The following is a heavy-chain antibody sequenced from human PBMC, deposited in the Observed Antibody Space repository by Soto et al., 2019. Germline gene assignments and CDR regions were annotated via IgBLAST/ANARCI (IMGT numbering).Heavy chain of an antibody. J-gene: IGHJ4*02. CDR1: GYSFSNYW. D-gene: IGHD5-12*01. CDR2: IYPGDSDT. Sequence: PGESLKISCKGSGYSFSNYWIGWVRQMPGKGLEWMGSIYPGDSDTRYSPSFQGQVTISADKSIYTAYLHSSSLKDSDTAMYYCARQVTHSGGYDPTRPYYFDYWGQGTLVTVSS. CDR3: ARQVTHSGGYDPTRPYYFDY. V-gene: IGHV5-51*01.